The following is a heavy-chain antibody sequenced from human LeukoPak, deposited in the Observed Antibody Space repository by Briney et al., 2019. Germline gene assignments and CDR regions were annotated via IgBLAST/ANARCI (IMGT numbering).Heavy chain of an antibody. J-gene: IGHJ4*02. CDR1: GGSINNYY. V-gene: IGHV4-59*01. Sequence: SETLSLTCTVSGGSINNYYWSWIRQPPGKGLEWIGYIYYSGSTNYNPSLKSRVTMSVDTSKNQFSLKLTSVTAADTAVYYCARLAYNSGRYVYWGQGTLVTVSS. CDR2: IYYSGST. D-gene: IGHD6-19*01. CDR3: ARLAYNSGRYVY.